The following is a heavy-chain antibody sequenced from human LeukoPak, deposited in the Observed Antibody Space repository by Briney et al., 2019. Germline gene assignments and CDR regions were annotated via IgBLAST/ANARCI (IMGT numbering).Heavy chain of an antibody. J-gene: IGHJ6*04. D-gene: IGHD3-10*01. V-gene: IGHV1-69*13. CDR1: GGTFSSYA. CDR2: IIPMFRTA. CDR3: ARRVRRGVSHPPHYYYYYAMDV. Sequence: AASVKVSYKPSGGTFSSYAISWVRQAPGQGLEWMGGIIPMFRTANYAQKFQGRVTITADESTSTAYMELSSLRSEDTAVYYCARRVRRGVSHPPHYYYYYAMDVWGKGTTITVSA.